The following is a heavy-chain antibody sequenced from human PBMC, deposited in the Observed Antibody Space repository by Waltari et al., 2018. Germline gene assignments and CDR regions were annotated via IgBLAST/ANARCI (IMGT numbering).Heavy chain of an antibody. CDR1: GYTFTGYY. D-gene: IGHD2-15*01. V-gene: IGHV1-2*02. CDR3: ARDRGYCSGGSCYSRAFDI. CDR2: INPNSGGT. Sequence: QVQLVQSGAEVKKPGASVKVSCKASGYTFTGYYMHWVRQAPAQGLEWMGWINPNSGGTNYAQKFQGRVTMTRDTSISTAYMELSRLRSDDTAVYYCARDRGYCSGGSCYSRAFDIWGQGTMVTVSS. J-gene: IGHJ3*02.